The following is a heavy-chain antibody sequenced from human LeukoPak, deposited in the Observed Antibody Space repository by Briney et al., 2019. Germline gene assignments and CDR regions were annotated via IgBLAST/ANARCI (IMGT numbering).Heavy chain of an antibody. CDR2: ITAGGAK. Sequence: GGSLRLSCAVSGFTFTDAWLSWVRQAPGKGLEWVARITAGGAKNYAAPVSARFTASRDDSKSTVYLQMDSLTTEDTAVYYCTTAPTRGWLPHFDSWGQGTAVTVSS. J-gene: IGHJ4*02. CDR3: TTAPTRGWLPHFDS. CDR1: GFTFTDAW. D-gene: IGHD5-24*01. V-gene: IGHV3-15*01.